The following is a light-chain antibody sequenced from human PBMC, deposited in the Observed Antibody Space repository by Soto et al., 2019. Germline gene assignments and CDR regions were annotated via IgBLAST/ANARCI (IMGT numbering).Light chain of an antibody. J-gene: IGLJ2*01. CDR1: SSNIGSHT. CDR3: AAWDDSLTGLV. V-gene: IGLV1-44*01. Sequence: QSVLTQPPSASGTPGQRVTISCSGSSSNIGSHTVNWYQQLPGTAPRLLIYRSDQRPSGVPDRFSGSKSGTSASLAISGLQSEDEADYYCAAWDDSLTGLVFGGGTKVTVL. CDR2: RSD.